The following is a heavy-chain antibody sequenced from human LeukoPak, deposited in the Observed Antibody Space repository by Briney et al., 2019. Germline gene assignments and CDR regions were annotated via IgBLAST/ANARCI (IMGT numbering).Heavy chain of an antibody. CDR1: GFPFSSYW. CDR3: TRVGYIDEGIDY. V-gene: IGHV3-7*04. Sequence: GGSLRLSCVASGFPFSSYWMTWVRQAPGKGPEWVTNIKQDGSKKSYVDSVKGRFTISRDNAKNSLYLQMNSLRAEDTAIYYCTRVGYIDEGIDYWGQGTLVTVSS. J-gene: IGHJ4*02. D-gene: IGHD5-24*01. CDR2: IKQDGSKK.